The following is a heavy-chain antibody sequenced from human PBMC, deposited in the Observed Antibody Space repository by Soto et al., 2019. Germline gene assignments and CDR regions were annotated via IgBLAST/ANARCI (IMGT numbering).Heavy chain of an antibody. V-gene: IGHV3-11*06. D-gene: IGHD3-22*01. Sequence: PGRSLTLACAAYGFTFSDYYMSWIRQAPRKGREWVSYISSSSSHTNYADSVKGRFTISRDNAKNSLYLQMNSLGAEDTAVYYCAGVPYYYVSSGYYCGSDYWGPGTLVTV. J-gene: IGHJ4*02. CDR2: ISSSSSHT. CDR1: GFTFSDYY. CDR3: AGVPYYYVSSGYYCGSDY.